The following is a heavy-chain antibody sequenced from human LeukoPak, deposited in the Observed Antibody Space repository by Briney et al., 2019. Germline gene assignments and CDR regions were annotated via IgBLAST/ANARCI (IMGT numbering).Heavy chain of an antibody. Sequence: SETLSLTCAVYGGSFSDYYWSWIRQTPGKGFEWIGEIKHSGVSNYNPSLKSRATISVDTSKNQFSLELNSATAADTAVYFCAGGGRLAPGMFEHWGQGTLVIVSS. V-gene: IGHV4-34*01. J-gene: IGHJ4*02. CDR2: IKHSGVS. D-gene: IGHD6-13*01. CDR3: AGGGRLAPGMFEH. CDR1: GGSFSDYY.